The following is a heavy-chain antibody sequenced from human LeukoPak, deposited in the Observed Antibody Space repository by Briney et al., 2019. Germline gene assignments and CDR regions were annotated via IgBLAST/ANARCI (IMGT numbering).Heavy chain of an antibody. Sequence: GESLKISCKGSGYSFANSWIGWVRQMPGRGLKWVGLISPDDSDIRYSPSFQGQVIISADKAISTVYPQWSSLKASDTATYYCARRGAPITLFHDAFDLWGPGTMVTVPS. D-gene: IGHD3-10*02. J-gene: IGHJ3*01. V-gene: IGHV5-51*01. CDR1: GYSFANSW. CDR3: ARRGAPITLFHDAFDL. CDR2: ISPDDSDI.